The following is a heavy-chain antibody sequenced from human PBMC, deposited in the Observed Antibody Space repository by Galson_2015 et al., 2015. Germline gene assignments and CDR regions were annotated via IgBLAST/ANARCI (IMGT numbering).Heavy chain of an antibody. CDR1: GDSVSSNSAA. D-gene: IGHD2-15*01. J-gene: IGHJ5*02. V-gene: IGHV6-1*01. Sequence: CAISGDSVSSNSAAWNWIRQSPSRGLEWLGGTYYRSKWNNDYAVSVKSRITINPDTSKNQFSLQLNPVTPEDTAVYYCAREPDMGIVVVVAAIGWFDPWGQGTLVTVSS. CDR3: AREPDMGIVVVVAAIGWFDP. CDR2: TYYRSKWNN.